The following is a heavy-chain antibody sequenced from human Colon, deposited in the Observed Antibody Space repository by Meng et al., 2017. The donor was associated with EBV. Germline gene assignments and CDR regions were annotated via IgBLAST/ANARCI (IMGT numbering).Heavy chain of an antibody. D-gene: IGHD4-17*01. Sequence: QVQVQESGQGLVQPSTTLYTPSTVSGGSTSSGDYYWSWIRQPSGKGLESIGYIYYSGSTYSNASLKSRVTISIDTSKNQFSLKLSSVTAADTAVYYCARDRKNYGERGWFDPWGQGTLVTVSS. CDR3: ARDRKNYGERGWFDP. V-gene: IGHV4-30-4*01. CDR1: GGSTSSGDYY. J-gene: IGHJ5*02. CDR2: IYYSGST.